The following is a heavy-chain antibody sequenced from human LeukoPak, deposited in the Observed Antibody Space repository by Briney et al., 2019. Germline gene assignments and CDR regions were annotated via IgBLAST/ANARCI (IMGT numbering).Heavy chain of an antibody. J-gene: IGHJ5*02. D-gene: IGHD1-1*01. CDR3: VQGRGDR. V-gene: IGHV3-53*01. CDR1: AFTVTSYF. CDR2: IHSGGDI. Sequence: PGGSLRLSCAASAFTVTSYFMGWVRQAPGKGLEWVSIIHSGGDIYYADSVKGRFTITRDTSKNTVFLQVNSLRAEDTAVYYFVQGRGDRWGQGTLVTVSS.